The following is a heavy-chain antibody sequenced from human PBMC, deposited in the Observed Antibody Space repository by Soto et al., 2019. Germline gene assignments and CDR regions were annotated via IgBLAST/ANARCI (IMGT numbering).Heavy chain of an antibody. D-gene: IGHD3-16*01. CDR2: IDYRGNT. CDR1: GGSISSGDYY. J-gene: IGHJ1*01. V-gene: IGHV4-30-4*01. Sequence: QVQLQESGPGLVKPSQTLSLTCTVSGGSISSGDYYWNWIRQPPGKGLEWIGYIDYRGNTYYNPSRTSRVTISADTSKNQFPRKLSSVTAADTAVYYWASRGGAGGETRFQHWGQGTLVTVSS. CDR3: ASRGGAGGETRFQH.